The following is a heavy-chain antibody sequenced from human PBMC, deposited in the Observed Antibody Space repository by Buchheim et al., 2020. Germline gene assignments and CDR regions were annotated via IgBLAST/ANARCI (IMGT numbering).Heavy chain of an antibody. CDR3: SKDVPASGWGLY. D-gene: IGHD3-16*01. V-gene: IGHV3-23*01. CDR2: ITASGT. CDR1: EFFFSTYA. Sequence: EVQLLESGGGLVQPGGSLRLSCAASEFFFSTYALSWVRQAPGKGLEWVSSITASGTFYADSVTGRFTISRDNSQNTLYLQMDSLRAEDTAIYYCSKDVPASGWGLYWGQGTL. J-gene: IGHJ4*02.